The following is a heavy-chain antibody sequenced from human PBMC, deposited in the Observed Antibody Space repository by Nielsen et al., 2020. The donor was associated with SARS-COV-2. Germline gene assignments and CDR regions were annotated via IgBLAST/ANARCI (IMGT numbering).Heavy chain of an antibody. J-gene: IGHJ4*02. CDR3: VTVPAVAGRAKFDY. Sequence: ASVKVSCKVSGYTLTELSMHWVRQAPGKGLEWMGGFDPEDAETIYAQKFQGRVTMTEDTSTDTAYMELSSLTSEDTALYRCVTVPAVAGRAKFDYWGQGTLVTVSS. D-gene: IGHD6-19*01. CDR1: GYTLTELS. CDR2: FDPEDAET. V-gene: IGHV1-24*01.